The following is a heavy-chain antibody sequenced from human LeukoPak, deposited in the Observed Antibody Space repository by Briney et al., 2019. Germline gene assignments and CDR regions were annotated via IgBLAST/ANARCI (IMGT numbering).Heavy chain of an antibody. D-gene: IGHD6-19*01. V-gene: IGHV3-23*01. Sequence: PGGSLRLSCAASGFTFSSYAMSWVRQAPGKGLEWVSAISGSGGSTYYADSVKGRFTISRDNSKNTLYLQMNSLRAEDTAVYYCANDGAVAEPEGLFDYWGQGTLVTVSS. CDR1: GFTFSSYA. CDR3: ANDGAVAEPEGLFDY. CDR2: ISGSGGST. J-gene: IGHJ4*02.